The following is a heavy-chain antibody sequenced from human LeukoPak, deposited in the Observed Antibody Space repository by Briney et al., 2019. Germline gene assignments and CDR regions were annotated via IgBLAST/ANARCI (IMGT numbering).Heavy chain of an antibody. V-gene: IGHV4-59*12. CDR3: ARDRGDNPAGRAAFDI. J-gene: IGHJ3*02. D-gene: IGHD5-24*01. CDR1: GGSISSYH. CDR2: IYYTGST. Sequence: PSETLSLTCIVSGGSISSYHWSWIRQPPGKGLEWIGYIYYTGSTNYNPSLKSRVTISVDTSKNQFSLKLSSVTAADTAVYYCARDRGDNPAGRAAFDIWGQGTMVTVSS.